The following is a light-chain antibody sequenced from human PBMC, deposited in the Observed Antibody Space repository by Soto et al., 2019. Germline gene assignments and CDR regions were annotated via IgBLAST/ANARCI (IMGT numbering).Light chain of an antibody. CDR2: GAS. Sequence: EIVLTQSRGTLSLSPGGRATLSCRASQSVSSSYLAWYQQKPGQAPRLLIYGASSRATGIPDRFSGSGSGTDFTLTISRLEPEDFAVYYCQQYGSSPRTFGQGTKVDIK. CDR1: QSVSSSY. V-gene: IGKV3-20*01. CDR3: QQYGSSPRT. J-gene: IGKJ1*01.